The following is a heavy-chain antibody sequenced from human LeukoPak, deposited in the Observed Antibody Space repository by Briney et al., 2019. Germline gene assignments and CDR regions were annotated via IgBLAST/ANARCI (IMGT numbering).Heavy chain of an antibody. CDR2: INHSGST. CDR1: GGSFSGYY. CDR3: ARASRFCSSTSCYPRTSTGFDP. Sequence: SETLSLTCAVYGGSFSGYYWSWIRQPPGKGLEWIGEINHSGSTNYNPSLKGRVTISVDTSKNQFSLKLSSVTAADTAVYYCARASRFCSSTSCYPRTSTGFDPWGQGTLVTVSS. V-gene: IGHV4-34*01. D-gene: IGHD2-2*01. J-gene: IGHJ5*02.